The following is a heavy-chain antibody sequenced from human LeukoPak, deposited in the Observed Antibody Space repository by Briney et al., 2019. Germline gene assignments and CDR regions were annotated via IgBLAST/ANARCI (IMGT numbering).Heavy chain of an antibody. V-gene: IGHV3-30*18. Sequence: GGSLRLSCAASGFTFSSYGMHWVRQAPGKGLEWVAVISYDGSNKYYADSVKGRFTISRDNSKNTLYLQMNSLRAEDTAVYYCAKSWLRDYDILTGYYSGDYWGQGTLVTVSS. J-gene: IGHJ4*02. CDR1: GFTFSSYG. D-gene: IGHD3-9*01. CDR3: AKSWLRDYDILTGYYSGDY. CDR2: ISYDGSNK.